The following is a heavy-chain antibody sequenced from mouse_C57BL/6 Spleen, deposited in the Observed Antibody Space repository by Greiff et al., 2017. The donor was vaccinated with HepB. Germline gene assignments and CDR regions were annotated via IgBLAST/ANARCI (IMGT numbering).Heavy chain of an antibody. Sequence: VQLQQSGPELVKPGASVKISCKASGYTFTDYYMIWVKQSHGKSLEWIGDINPNSGGTSYNQKFKGKATLTVDKSSSTAYMELRSLTSEDSAVYYCARRGLRLAWFAYWGQGTLVTVSA. CDR1: GYTFTDYY. CDR3: ARRGLRLAWFAY. CDR2: INPNSGGT. J-gene: IGHJ3*01. D-gene: IGHD1-1*01. V-gene: IGHV1-26*01.